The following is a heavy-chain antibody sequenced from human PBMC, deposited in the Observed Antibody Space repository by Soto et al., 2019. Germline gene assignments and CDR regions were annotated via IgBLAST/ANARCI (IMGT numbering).Heavy chain of an antibody. D-gene: IGHD6-19*01. CDR2: IWYDGSNK. CDR1: GFTFSSYG. J-gene: IGHJ4*02. V-gene: IGHV3-33*01. CDR3: ARSSSGWYVDY. Sequence: QVQLVESGGGVVQPGRALRLSCAATGFTFSSYGMHWVRQAPGKGLEWVAVIWYDGSNKYYADSVKGRFTISRDNSKNTLYLQMNSLRAEDTAVYYRARSSSGWYVDYWGQGTLVTVSS.